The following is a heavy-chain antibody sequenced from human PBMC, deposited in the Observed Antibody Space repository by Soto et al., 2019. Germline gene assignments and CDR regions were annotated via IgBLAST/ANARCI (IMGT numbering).Heavy chain of an antibody. J-gene: IGHJ1*01. CDR1: GFTFSSYA. CDR3: AKDVVGSVLAYCGGDCYSDEYFQH. CDR2: ISGSGGST. V-gene: IGHV3-23*01. D-gene: IGHD2-21*02. Sequence: EVQLLESGGGLVEPGGSLRLSCAASGFTFSSYAMSWVRQAPGKWLEWVSAISGSGGSTYYAESVKGRFTISRANSKNTMYLQMHSVRAEDTAVYYCAKDVVGSVLAYCGGDCYSDEYFQHWGQATLVTVSS.